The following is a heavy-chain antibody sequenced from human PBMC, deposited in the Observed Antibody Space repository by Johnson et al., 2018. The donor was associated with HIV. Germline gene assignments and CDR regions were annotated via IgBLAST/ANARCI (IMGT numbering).Heavy chain of an antibody. Sequence: VQLVESGGGLIQPGGSLRLSCAASGFTVSSKYMSWVRQAPGKGLEWVSIIYSGGSTYYADSVKGRFTNSRDNSKNTRYLQMNSLRAGDTAVYYCARDGVYSSPWDAFDIWGQGTMVTVSP. V-gene: IGHV3-53*01. J-gene: IGHJ3*02. CDR2: IYSGGST. D-gene: IGHD6-19*01. CDR3: ARDGVYSSPWDAFDI. CDR1: GFTVSSKY.